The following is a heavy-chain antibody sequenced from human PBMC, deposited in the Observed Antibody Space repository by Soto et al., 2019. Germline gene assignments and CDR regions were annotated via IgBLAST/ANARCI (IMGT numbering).Heavy chain of an antibody. D-gene: IGHD5-12*01. CDR3: AYCGYCPCYYYGMDG. CDR2: IWYDGSNK. V-gene: IGHV3-33*01. Sequence: GGSLRLSCAASGFTFSSYGMHWVRQAPGKGLEWVAVIWYDGSNKYYADSVKGRFTISRDNSKNTLYLQMNSLRAEDTAVYYCAYCGYCPCYYYGMDGWGQGTTDTVSS. CDR1: GFTFSSYG. J-gene: IGHJ6*02.